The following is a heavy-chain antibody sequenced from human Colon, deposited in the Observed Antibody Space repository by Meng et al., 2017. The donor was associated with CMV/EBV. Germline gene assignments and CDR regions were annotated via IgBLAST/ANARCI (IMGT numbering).Heavy chain of an antibody. Sequence: GESLKISCAASGFTFSSHWMHWVRQAPGKGLEWISRANSSGSKTIYADSVKGRFTISRDNANNTLYLQLNSLRADDTAVYYCAKDLGWTDPPIGTDHWGQGTLVTVSS. CDR2: ANSSGSKT. CDR1: GFTFSSHW. CDR3: AKDLGWTDPPIGTDH. V-gene: IGHV3-74*01. J-gene: IGHJ4*02. D-gene: IGHD1-14*01.